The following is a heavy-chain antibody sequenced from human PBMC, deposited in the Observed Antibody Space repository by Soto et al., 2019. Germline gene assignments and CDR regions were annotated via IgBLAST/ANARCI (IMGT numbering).Heavy chain of an antibody. Sequence: VSCKASGYTFTSYGISWVRQAPGQGLEWMGWISAYNGNTNYAQKLQGRVTMTTDTSTSTAYMELRSLRSDDTAVYYCAREYYYDSSGYPFDYWGQGTLVTVSS. J-gene: IGHJ4*02. V-gene: IGHV1-18*01. D-gene: IGHD3-22*01. CDR3: AREYYYDSSGYPFDY. CDR1: GYTFTSYG. CDR2: ISAYNGNT.